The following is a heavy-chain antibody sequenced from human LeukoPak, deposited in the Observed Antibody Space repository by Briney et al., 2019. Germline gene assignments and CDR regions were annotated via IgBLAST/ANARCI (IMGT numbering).Heavy chain of an antibody. CDR1: GGSISSSRYY. D-gene: IGHD4-17*01. CDR2: IYYSGST. Sequence: SETLSLTCTVSGGSISSSRYYWGWIRQPPGKGLVWIGNIYYSGSTYYNPSLKSRVTISVDTSKNQFSLKLTSVTAADTTVYYCARPHGDHLFDYWGPGTLVTVSS. CDR3: ARPHGDHLFDY. V-gene: IGHV4-39*01. J-gene: IGHJ4*02.